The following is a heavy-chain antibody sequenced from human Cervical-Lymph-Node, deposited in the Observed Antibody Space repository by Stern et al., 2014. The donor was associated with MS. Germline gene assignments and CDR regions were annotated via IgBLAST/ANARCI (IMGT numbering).Heavy chain of an antibody. V-gene: IGHV4-39*01. J-gene: IGHJ4*02. CDR3: AKHACTGAACPFDL. CDR2: VYYSGPT. D-gene: IGHD2-8*02. CDR1: GDSISSYTHY. Sequence: QVQLQESGPGLVKPSETLSLTCAVSGDSISSYTHYWAWIRQPPGKGLEWIGSVYYSGPTYHNPSLKSPVPISVDTPKNHFSLGLNSVTAADTAVYYCAKHACTGAACPFDLWGQGTLVTVSS.